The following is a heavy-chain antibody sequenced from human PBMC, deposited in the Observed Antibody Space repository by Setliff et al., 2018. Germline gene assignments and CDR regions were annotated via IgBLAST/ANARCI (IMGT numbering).Heavy chain of an antibody. D-gene: IGHD5-18*01. CDR3: AREGVDTRSSTGYRYYMDV. J-gene: IGHJ6*03. V-gene: IGHV1-69*05. Sequence: SVKVSCKASGYSFTTYAITWMPQAPGQGLEWMGGTIPSFGSTNYAQKFQDRVTIITDESTSTAYMELSSLRTEDTAAYYCAREGVDTRSSTGYRYYMDVWGKVTTVTVSS. CDR2: TIPSFGST. CDR1: GYSFTTYA.